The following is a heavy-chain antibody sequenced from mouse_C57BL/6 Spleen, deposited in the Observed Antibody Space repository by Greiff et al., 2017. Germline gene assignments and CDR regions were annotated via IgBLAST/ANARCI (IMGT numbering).Heavy chain of an antibody. CDR3: ARDNGNYVAYFDY. Sequence: QVQLKQPGAELVMPGASVKLSCKASGYTFTSYWMHWVKQRPGQGLEWIGEIDPSDSYTNYNQKFKGKSTLTVDKSSSTAYMQLSSLTSEDSAVYYCARDNGNYVAYFDYWGQGTTLTVSS. J-gene: IGHJ2*01. D-gene: IGHD2-1*01. CDR1: GYTFTSYW. V-gene: IGHV1-69*01. CDR2: IDPSDSYT.